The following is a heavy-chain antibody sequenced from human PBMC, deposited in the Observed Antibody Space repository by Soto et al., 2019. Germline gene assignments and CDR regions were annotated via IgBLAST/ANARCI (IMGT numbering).Heavy chain of an antibody. D-gene: IGHD5-12*01. CDR2: ISAYNGNT. V-gene: IGHV1-18*01. CDR1: GYTFTSYG. Sequence: QVQLVQSGAEVKKPGASVKVSCKASGYTFTSYGISWVRQAPGQGLEWMGWISAYNGNTNYAQKLRGRAPRTTETPTSKPYMGLRIWRSEDTPVYYCARARGYSVYGDYWGQGTLVTVPS. CDR3: ARARGYSVYGDY. J-gene: IGHJ4*02.